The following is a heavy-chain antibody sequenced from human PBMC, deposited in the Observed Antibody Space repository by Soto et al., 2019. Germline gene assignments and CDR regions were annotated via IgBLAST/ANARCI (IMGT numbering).Heavy chain of an antibody. CDR1: GGSISSSTYY. D-gene: IGHD4-17*01. J-gene: IGHJ6*02. CDR2: IYYSGSA. Sequence: SETLSLTCTVSGGSISSSTYYWGWIRQPPGKRLEWIGMIYYSGSAYYNPSLKSRVTISIDTSKNQFSLRLSSVTAADTAVYYCARHVVDYGDYASYYYYGMDVWGRGTTVTVS. CDR3: ARHVVDYGDYASYYYYGMDV. V-gene: IGHV4-39*01.